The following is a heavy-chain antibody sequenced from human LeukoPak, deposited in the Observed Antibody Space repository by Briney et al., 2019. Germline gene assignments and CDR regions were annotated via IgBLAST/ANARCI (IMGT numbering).Heavy chain of an antibody. J-gene: IGHJ5*02. CDR1: GGSISSSSYY. Sequence: SETLSLTCTVSGGSISSSSYYWGWIRQPPGKGLEWIGSIYYSGSTYYNPSLKSRVTISVDTSKNQFSLKLSSVTAADTAVYYCAKQAGATRFTAASYWFDPWGQGTLVTVSS. CDR3: AKQAGATRFTAASYWFDP. CDR2: IYYSGST. V-gene: IGHV4-39*01. D-gene: IGHD6-13*01.